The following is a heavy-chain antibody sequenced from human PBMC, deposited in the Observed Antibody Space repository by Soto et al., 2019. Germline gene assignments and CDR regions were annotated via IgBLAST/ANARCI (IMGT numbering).Heavy chain of an antibody. J-gene: IGHJ4*02. CDR3: AAVRVVTTIGYFDY. V-gene: IGHV1-69*13. CDR2: IIPIFGTA. D-gene: IGHD2-21*02. CDR1: GGTFSSYA. Sequence: SVKVSCKASGGTFSSYAISWLRQAPGQGLEWMGGIIPIFGTANYAQKFQGRVTIIADESTSTAYMELSSLRSEDTAVYYCAAVRVVTTIGYFDYWGQGTLVTVSS.